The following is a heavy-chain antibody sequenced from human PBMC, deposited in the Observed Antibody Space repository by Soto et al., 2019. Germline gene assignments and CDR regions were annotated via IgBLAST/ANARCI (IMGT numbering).Heavy chain of an antibody. CDR3: ARNAYCGGDCYYYGMDV. V-gene: IGHV3-21*01. Sequence: EVQVVESGGGLVKPGGSLRLSCAASGFTFSSYTMNWVRQAPGRGLEWVSSISGTSSYIYYADSVKGRFTISRDNAQNSLFLQMNSLRAEDTAVYYCARNAYCGGDCYYYGMDVWGPGTSVTVSS. J-gene: IGHJ6*02. CDR2: ISGTSSYI. D-gene: IGHD2-21*01. CDR1: GFTFSSYT.